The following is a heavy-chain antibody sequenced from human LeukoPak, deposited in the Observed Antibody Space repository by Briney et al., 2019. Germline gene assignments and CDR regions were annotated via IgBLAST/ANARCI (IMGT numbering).Heavy chain of an antibody. CDR1: GYTFTSSD. CDR3: ARAIPYDSSGYFFDY. CDR2: MNPNSGNT. Sequence: ASVKVSCTASGYTFTSSDINWVRQATGQGLEWMGWMNPNSGNTGYAQKFQGRVTMTRNTSISTAYMELSSLRSEDTAVYYCARAIPYDSSGYFFDYWGQGTLVTVSS. D-gene: IGHD3-22*01. V-gene: IGHV1-8*01. J-gene: IGHJ4*02.